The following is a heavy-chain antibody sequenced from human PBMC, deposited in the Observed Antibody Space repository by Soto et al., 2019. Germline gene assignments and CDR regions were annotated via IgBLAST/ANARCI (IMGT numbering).Heavy chain of an antibody. V-gene: IGHV3-53*01. CDR1: GFTVSSNY. D-gene: IGHD1-26*01. CDR2: IYSGGST. CDR3: ARSPMGATYFDY. Sequence: EVQLVESGGGLIQPGGSLRLSCAASGFTVSSNYMSWVRQAPGKGLEWVSVIYSGGSTYYADSVKGRFTISRDHSKNTLYLQMNSLRAEDTAVYYCARSPMGATYFDYWGQGTLVTVSS. J-gene: IGHJ4*02.